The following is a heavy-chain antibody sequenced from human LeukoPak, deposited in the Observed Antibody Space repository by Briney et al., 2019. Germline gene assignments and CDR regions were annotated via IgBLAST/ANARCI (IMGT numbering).Heavy chain of an antibody. Sequence: GGSLRLSCAASGFTFSSYAMHWVRQAPGKGLEWVAVISYDGSNKYYADSVKGRFTISRDNSKNTLYLQMNSLRAEDTAAYYCARDRGRYCSSTSCYTTGIYYYYGMDVWGQGTTVTVSS. CDR1: GFTFSSYA. D-gene: IGHD2-2*02. CDR2: ISYDGSNK. CDR3: ARDRGRYCSSTSCYTTGIYYYYGMDV. V-gene: IGHV3-30-3*01. J-gene: IGHJ6*02.